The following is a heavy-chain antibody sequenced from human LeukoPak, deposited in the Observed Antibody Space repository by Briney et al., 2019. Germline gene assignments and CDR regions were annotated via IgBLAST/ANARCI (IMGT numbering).Heavy chain of an antibody. Sequence: ASVEVSCKASGYTFTSYYMHWVRQAPGQGLEWMGIINPSGGSTSYAQKFQGRVTMTRDMSTSTVYMELSSLRSEDTAVYYCAREEGVAGAFDYWGQGTLVTVSS. CDR3: AREEGVAGAFDY. CDR2: INPSGGST. J-gene: IGHJ4*02. CDR1: GYTFTSYY. D-gene: IGHD6-19*01. V-gene: IGHV1-46*01.